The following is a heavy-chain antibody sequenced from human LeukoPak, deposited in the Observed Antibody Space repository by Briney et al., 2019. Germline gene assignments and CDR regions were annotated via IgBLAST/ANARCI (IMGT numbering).Heavy chain of an antibody. CDR2: IYTSGST. Sequence: SQTLSLTCTVSGGSISSGSYYWSWIRQPAGKGLEWIGRIYTSGSTNYNPSLKSRVTISVDTSKNQFSLKLSSVTAADTAVYYCARDSGSYGFDYWGQGTLVTVSS. CDR3: ARDSGSYGFDY. D-gene: IGHD5-18*01. V-gene: IGHV4-61*02. J-gene: IGHJ4*02. CDR1: GGSISSGSYY.